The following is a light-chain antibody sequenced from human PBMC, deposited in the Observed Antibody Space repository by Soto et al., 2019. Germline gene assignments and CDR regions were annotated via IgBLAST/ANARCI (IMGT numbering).Light chain of an antibody. CDR3: CSFVGGTTRDV. Sequence: QSVLTQPASLSGSPGQSITISCTGISSDVGGYNLVSWYQQSPGKAPKLIIYEGTKRPSGVSDRFSGSKSGSTASLTISGLQAEDEADYHCCSFVGGTTRDVFGVGTKLTVL. J-gene: IGLJ1*01. CDR2: EGT. V-gene: IGLV2-23*01. CDR1: SSDVGGYNL.